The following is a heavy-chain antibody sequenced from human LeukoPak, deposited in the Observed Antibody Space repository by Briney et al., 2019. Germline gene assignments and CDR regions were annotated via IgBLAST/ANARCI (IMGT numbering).Heavy chain of an antibody. D-gene: IGHD4/OR15-4a*01. CDR1: GYTFTGYY. V-gene: IGHV1-2*02. CDR2: INPNRGSK. Sequence: ASVKVSSKASGYTFTGYYIHWVRQAPGQGLEWMGWINPNRGSKKYAQKCQSRVTTTRDTSISTAYIDRSRVRSDDPAAHYCAGRAGAYSHPYDYWGEGTLVSASS. J-gene: IGHJ4*02. CDR3: AGRAGAYSHPYDY.